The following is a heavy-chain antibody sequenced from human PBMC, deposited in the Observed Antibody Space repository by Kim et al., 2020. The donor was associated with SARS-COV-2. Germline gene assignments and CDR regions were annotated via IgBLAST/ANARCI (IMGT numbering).Heavy chain of an antibody. CDR2: FDPEDGET. J-gene: IGHJ4*02. CDR1: GYTLTELS. D-gene: IGHD3-22*01. CDR3: ATLDSSGYYKEYYFDY. V-gene: IGHV1-24*01. Sequence: ASVKVSCKVSGYTLTELSMHWARQAPGKGLEWMGGFDPEDGETIYAQKFQGRVTMTEDTSTDTAYMELSSLRSEDTAVYYCATLDSSGYYKEYYFDYWGQGTLVTVSS.